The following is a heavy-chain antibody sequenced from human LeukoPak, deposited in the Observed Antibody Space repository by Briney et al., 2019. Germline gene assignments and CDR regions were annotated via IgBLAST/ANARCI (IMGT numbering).Heavy chain of an antibody. J-gene: IGHJ4*02. CDR2: INHGGST. CDR3: ARLVLNCSSTSCYGYGFDY. Sequence: SETLSLTCAVYGGSFSGYYWSWIRQPPGKGLEWIGEINHGGSTNYNPSLKSRVTISVDTSKNQFSLKLSSVTAADTAVYYCARLVLNCSSTSCYGYGFDYWGQGTLVTVSS. CDR1: GGSFSGYY. V-gene: IGHV4-34*01. D-gene: IGHD2-2*01.